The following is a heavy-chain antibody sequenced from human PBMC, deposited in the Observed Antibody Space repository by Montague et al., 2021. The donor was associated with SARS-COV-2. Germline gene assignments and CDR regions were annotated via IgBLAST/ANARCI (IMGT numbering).Heavy chain of an antibody. Sequence: TLSLTCTVSGASVTTGHYYWSWIRQPAGKGLEWIGRVYPSENTNYNPSLRSRVSISVDMSKNQISLKLSSVTAADTAVYYCASGRGAALYFGEVGYYGMADWGQGTTVTVSS. CDR3: ASGRGAALYFGEVGYYGMAD. J-gene: IGHJ6*02. CDR1: GASVTTGHYY. D-gene: IGHD3-10*01. V-gene: IGHV4-61*02. CDR2: VYPSENT.